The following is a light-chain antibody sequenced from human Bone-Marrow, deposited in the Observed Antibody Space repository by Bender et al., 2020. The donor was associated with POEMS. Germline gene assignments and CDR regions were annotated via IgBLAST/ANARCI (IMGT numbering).Light chain of an antibody. CDR1: KLGEEY. Sequence: SYELTQPPSVSVSQGQTATITCSGEKLGEEYACWYQQKPGQSPVVVIYQDTKRPSGIPERFSGSTSGNKASLTISGTQTMDEADYYCQSWGSNTAVFGGGTKLTVL. J-gene: IGLJ2*01. V-gene: IGLV3-1*01. CDR2: QDT. CDR3: QSWGSNTAV.